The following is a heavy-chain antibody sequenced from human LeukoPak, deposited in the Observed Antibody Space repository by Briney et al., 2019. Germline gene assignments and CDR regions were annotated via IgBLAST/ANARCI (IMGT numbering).Heavy chain of an antibody. D-gene: IGHD5-18*01. J-gene: IGHJ4*02. CDR2: ISYDGSNK. CDR3: AKDAGVQLWLPD. CDR1: GFTFSSYG. V-gene: IGHV3-30*18. Sequence: GGSLRLSCAASGFTFSSYGMHWVRQAPGKGLEWVAVISYDGSNKYYADSVKGRFTISRDNSKNTLYLQMNSLRAEDTAVYYCAKDAGVQLWLPDWGQGTLVTVSS.